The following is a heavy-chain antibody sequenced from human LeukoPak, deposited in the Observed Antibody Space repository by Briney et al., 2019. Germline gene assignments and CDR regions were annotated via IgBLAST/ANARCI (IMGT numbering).Heavy chain of an antibody. CDR3: ARAPPFSGYCSSTSCPRGGWFDP. Sequence: ASVKVSCKASGYSFTDYYMHWVRQAPGQGPEWMGWINPNSGGTNYAQKFRGRVTMTRDTSISTAYMELSRLRSDDTAVYYCARAPPFSGYCSSTSCPRGGWFDPWGQGTLVTVSS. V-gene: IGHV1-2*02. CDR1: GYSFTDYY. J-gene: IGHJ5*02. D-gene: IGHD2-2*01. CDR2: INPNSGGT.